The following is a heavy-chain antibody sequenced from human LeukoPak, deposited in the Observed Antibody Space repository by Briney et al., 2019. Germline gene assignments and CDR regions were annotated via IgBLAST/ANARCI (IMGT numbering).Heavy chain of an antibody. Sequence: GGSLRLSCTASGFTFSNAWMSWVRQAPGKGLEWVATISGSSGGTYYADSVKGRFTISRDDSKNTLYLQMNSLRAEDTAVYYCAKDLGRYRNNYFDYWGQGTLVTVSS. J-gene: IGHJ4*02. D-gene: IGHD1-26*01. CDR3: AKDLGRYRNNYFDY. V-gene: IGHV3-23*01. CDR2: ISGSSGGT. CDR1: GFTFSNAW.